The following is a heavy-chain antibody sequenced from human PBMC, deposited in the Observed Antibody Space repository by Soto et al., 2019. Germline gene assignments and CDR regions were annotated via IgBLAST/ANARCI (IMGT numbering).Heavy chain of an antibody. J-gene: IGHJ6*02. D-gene: IGHD3-16*01. CDR3: ARLGRGSESDHQVIDV. CDR1: GYTFSNYI. Sequence: QVQLVQSGAEVKKPGASVKVSCKASGYTFSNYIITWVRQAPGQGLEWMGWISSYNGDTNYAQKLKGRVTMTTDTSTSTAYMELRSLRSDDTAVYYGARLGRGSESDHQVIDVWGQGTTVTVSS. V-gene: IGHV1-18*01. CDR2: ISSYNGDT.